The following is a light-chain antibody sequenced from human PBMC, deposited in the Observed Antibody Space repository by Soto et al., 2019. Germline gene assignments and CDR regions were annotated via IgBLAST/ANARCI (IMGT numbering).Light chain of an antibody. CDR3: QQYENSPIT. Sequence: PGARASLSCCASQSITSSFLAWYQQKPGQAPRLLIYGASSRATGIPDRFSGTGSETDFTLTINRLEPEDFAVYHCQQYENSPITFGQGTRLEIK. CDR2: GAS. J-gene: IGKJ5*01. V-gene: IGKV3-20*01. CDR1: QSITSSF.